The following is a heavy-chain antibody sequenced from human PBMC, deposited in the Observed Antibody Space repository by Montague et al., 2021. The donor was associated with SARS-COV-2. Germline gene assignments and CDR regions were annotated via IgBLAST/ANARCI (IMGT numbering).Heavy chain of an antibody. CDR2: ISVGAETT. V-gene: IGHV3-23*01. CDR3: AKMGTNWYPDWFDP. J-gene: IGHJ5*02. Sequence: SLRLSCAASGFTFNTEAMSWVRQAPGKGLQWVSYISVGAETTYYADSVKGRFTISRDNSNSTVYLQMNNLRPEDTAVYFCAKMGTNWYPDWFDPWGQGTLVTVSS. CDR1: GFTFNTEA. D-gene: IGHD6-13*01.